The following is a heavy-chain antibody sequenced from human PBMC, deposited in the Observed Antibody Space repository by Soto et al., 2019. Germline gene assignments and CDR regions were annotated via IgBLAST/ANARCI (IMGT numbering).Heavy chain of an antibody. V-gene: IGHV4-30-4*01. J-gene: IGHJ6*02. Sequence: PSETLSLTCTVSGGSISSGDYYWSWIRQPPGKGLEWIGYIYCSGSTYYNPSLKSRVTISVDTSKNQFSLKLSSVTAADTAVYYCASIARDYYYYGMDVWGQGTTVTVSS. D-gene: IGHD6-13*01. CDR1: GGSISSGDYY. CDR3: ASIARDYYYYGMDV. CDR2: IYCSGST.